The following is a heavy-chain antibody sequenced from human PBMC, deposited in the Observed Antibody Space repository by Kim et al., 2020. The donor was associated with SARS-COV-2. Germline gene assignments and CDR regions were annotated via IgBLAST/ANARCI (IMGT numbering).Heavy chain of an antibody. V-gene: IGHV3-64D*06. J-gene: IGHJ3*02. D-gene: IGHD1-1*01. CDR3: LTTSSTQTTTFAFDI. Sequence: GGSLRLSCTASGFTFRTYGMHWVRQAPGKGLEYLSVISSNGQRTYYAESVKGRFTISRDNSKNTLYLEMRSLRAEDTAAYYCLTTSSTQTTTFAFDIWGQGTVVTVSS. CDR2: ISSNGQRT. CDR1: GFTFRTYG.